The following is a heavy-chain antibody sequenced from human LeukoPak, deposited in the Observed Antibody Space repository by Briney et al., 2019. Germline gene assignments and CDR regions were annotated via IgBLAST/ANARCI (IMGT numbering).Heavy chain of an antibody. D-gene: IGHD3-10*01. CDR2: IYYSGST. J-gene: IGHJ5*02. CDR3: ARVRITMVRGRPNWFDP. Sequence: PETLSLTCTVSGGSISSYYWSWIRQPPGKGLEWIGYIYYSGSTNYNPSLKSRVTISVDTSKNQFSLKLSSVTAADTAVYYCARVRITMVRGRPNWFDPWGQGTLVTVSS. V-gene: IGHV4-59*01. CDR1: GGSISSYY.